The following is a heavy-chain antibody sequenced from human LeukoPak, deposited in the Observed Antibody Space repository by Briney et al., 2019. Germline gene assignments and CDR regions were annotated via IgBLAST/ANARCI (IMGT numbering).Heavy chain of an antibody. CDR3: AKEVNRVSDS. D-gene: IGHD2/OR15-2a*01. Sequence: PGGSLRLSCAASGFTFSSYAMSWVRQAPGKGLEWVSAISASRGSTYYADSVKGRFTISRDNSKNTLYLQMNRLRAEDTAVYDCAKEVNRVSDSWGQGTLVTVSS. V-gene: IGHV3-23*01. CDR2: ISASRGST. CDR1: GFTFSSYA. J-gene: IGHJ4*02.